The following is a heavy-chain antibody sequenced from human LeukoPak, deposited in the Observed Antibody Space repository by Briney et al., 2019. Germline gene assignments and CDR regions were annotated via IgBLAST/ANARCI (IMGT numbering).Heavy chain of an antibody. D-gene: IGHD1-14*01. CDR1: EFTFSSYA. CDR2: ISYDGSNK. V-gene: IGHV3-30-3*01. Sequence: PGGSLRLSCAASEFTFSSYAMHWVRQAPGKGLEWVAVISYDGSNKYYADSVKGRFTISRDNSKNTLYLQMNSLRAEDTAVYYCARDRQAWYTHFDYWGQGTLVTVSS. J-gene: IGHJ4*02. CDR3: ARDRQAWYTHFDY.